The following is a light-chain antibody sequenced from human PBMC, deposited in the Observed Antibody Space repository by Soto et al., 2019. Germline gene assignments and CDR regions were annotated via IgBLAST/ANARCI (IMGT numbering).Light chain of an antibody. CDR1: QSISSN. CDR3: QQYNIWPIT. V-gene: IGKV3-15*01. Sequence: EIVMAQSPATLSVSPGARATLSGRASQSISSNLAWYQQKPGQAPRLLIYGASTRATGIPARFSGSGSGTEFTLTIYSLQSEDFAVYYCQQYNIWPITFGQGTRLEIK. CDR2: GAS. J-gene: IGKJ5*01.